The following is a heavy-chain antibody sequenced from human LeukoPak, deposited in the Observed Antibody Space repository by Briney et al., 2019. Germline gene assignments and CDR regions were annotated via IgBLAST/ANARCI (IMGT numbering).Heavy chain of an antibody. D-gene: IGHD3-10*01. J-gene: IGHJ4*02. V-gene: IGHV3-33*01. CDR1: GFTFSSYG. CDR2: IWYDGSNK. CDR3: ARDRYYYGSGGELDY. Sequence: GGSLRLSCAASGFTFSSYGMHWVRQAPGKGLEWVAVIWYDGSNKFYADSVKGRFTISRDNSKTTLYLQMNSLRAGDTAVYYCARDRYYYGSGGELDYWGQGTLVTVSS.